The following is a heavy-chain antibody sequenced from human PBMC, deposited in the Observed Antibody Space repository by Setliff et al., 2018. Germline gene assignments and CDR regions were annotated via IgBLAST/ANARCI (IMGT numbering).Heavy chain of an antibody. Sequence: SVKVSCKASGGTFSSYAISWVRQAPGQGLEWMGRIIPIFGTANYAQKFQGRVTITADKSTSTAYMELSSLRSEDTAVYYCARVRLVATTNYYYYYNMDVWGKGTTVTVSS. D-gene: IGHD5-12*01. V-gene: IGHV1-69*06. CDR2: IIPIFGTA. CDR3: ARVRLVATTNYYYYYNMDV. CDR1: GGTFSSYA. J-gene: IGHJ6*03.